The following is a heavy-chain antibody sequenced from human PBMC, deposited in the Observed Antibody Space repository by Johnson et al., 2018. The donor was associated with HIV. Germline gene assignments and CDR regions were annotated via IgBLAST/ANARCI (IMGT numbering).Heavy chain of an antibody. Sequence: QVQLVESGGGVVQPGRSLRLSCAASGFTFSSYAMHWVRQAPGKGLEWVAVISYDGSEKYYVDSVKGRFTISRDNAKNSLYLQMNTLRAEDTAVYYCATDHAEGCGPRTSARPCNAFDIWGQGTMVTVSS. D-gene: IGHD1-1*01. J-gene: IGHJ3*02. CDR2: ISYDGSEK. CDR1: GFTFSSYA. V-gene: IGHV3-30*04. CDR3: ATDHAEGCGPRTSARPCNAFDI.